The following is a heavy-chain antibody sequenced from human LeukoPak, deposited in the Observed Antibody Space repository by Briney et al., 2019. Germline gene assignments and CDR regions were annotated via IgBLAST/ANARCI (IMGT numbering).Heavy chain of an antibody. J-gene: IGHJ5*02. CDR3: EKTITIFGVAPFNWLDP. CDR2: IYYSGST. Sequence: SETLSLTCTVSGGSLSSYYWSWIRQPPGKRLEWIGDIYYSGSTNYNPSLKSRVTISVDTSKNQFSLKLSSVTAADTAVYYCEKTITIFGVAPFNWLDPWGQGTLVTVSS. CDR1: GGSLSSYY. D-gene: IGHD3-3*01. V-gene: IGHV4-59*01.